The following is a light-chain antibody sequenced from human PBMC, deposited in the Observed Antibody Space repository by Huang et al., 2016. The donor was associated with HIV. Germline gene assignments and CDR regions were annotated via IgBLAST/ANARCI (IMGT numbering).Light chain of an antibody. V-gene: IGKV2-28*01. Sequence: DSVMTQSPLSLSVTPGESASISCNSSQSLLHSDGYNYLDWYVQKPGQSPQLLIALTSNRASGVPDRFRCSGSGTDFTLEISRVEAEDVAIYYCMQTLQTPRTFGQGTKVEIK. CDR1: QSLLHSDGYNY. CDR2: LTS. CDR3: MQTLQTPRT. J-gene: IGKJ1*01.